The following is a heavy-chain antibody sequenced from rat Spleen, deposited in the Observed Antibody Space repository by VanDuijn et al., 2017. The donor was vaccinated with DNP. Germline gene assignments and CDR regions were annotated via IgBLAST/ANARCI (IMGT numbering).Heavy chain of an antibody. V-gene: IGHV5-29*01. D-gene: IGHD1-4*01. CDR3: AGRPPPTRGPFDY. Sequence: EVQLVESGGGLVQPGRSLKLSCAASGFSFNKYGMAWVRQTPTKGLEWVATISYNGGTPYYRDSVKGRFTISRDNAQSTLYLQMDSLRSEDTATYYCAGRPPPTRGPFDYWGQGVLVTVSS. J-gene: IGHJ2*01. CDR1: GFSFNKYG. CDR2: ISYNGGTP.